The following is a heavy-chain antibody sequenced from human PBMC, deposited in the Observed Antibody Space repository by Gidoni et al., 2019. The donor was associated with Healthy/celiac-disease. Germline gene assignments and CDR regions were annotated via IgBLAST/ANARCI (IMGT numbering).Heavy chain of an antibody. CDR1: GFTFSSYG. CDR2: IWYDGSNK. Sequence: QVQLVESGGGVVQPGRSLRLSCAASGFTFSSYGMHWVRQAPGKGLEWVAVIWYDGSNKYYADSVKGRFTISRDNSKNTLYLQMNSLRAEDTAVYYCARSGKFGVVIKRGYGMDVWGQGTTVTVSS. D-gene: IGHD3-3*01. J-gene: IGHJ6*02. V-gene: IGHV3-33*01. CDR3: ARSGKFGVVIKRGYGMDV.